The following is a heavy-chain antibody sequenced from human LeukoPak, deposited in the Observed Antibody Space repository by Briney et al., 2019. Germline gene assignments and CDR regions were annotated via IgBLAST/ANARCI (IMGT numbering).Heavy chain of an antibody. CDR3: ARASDPWLQLT. Sequence: GGSLRLSCAASGFTFSSCAMSWVRQAPGKGLEWVSGISGNGGGTYYADSVKGRFTISRDNAQTSLYLQMNSLRAEDTAVYYCARASDPWLQLTWGQGTLVTVSS. D-gene: IGHD5-24*01. V-gene: IGHV3-23*01. CDR1: GFTFSSCA. J-gene: IGHJ5*02. CDR2: ISGNGGGT.